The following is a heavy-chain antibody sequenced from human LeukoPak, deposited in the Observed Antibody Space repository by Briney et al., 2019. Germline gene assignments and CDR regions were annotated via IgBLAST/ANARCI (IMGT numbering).Heavy chain of an antibody. Sequence: SETLSLTCTVSSDSISSSHYYWGWIRQPPGKGLEWIGSIYSSGSTYYNPSLKSRVTISVDTSKNQFSLKLSSVTAADTAVYYCARHQSNPYPYFDFCCQGTLVTVSS. D-gene: IGHD3-16*01. CDR1: SDSISSSHYY. V-gene: IGHV4-39*01. CDR2: IYSSGST. CDR3: ARHQSNPYPYFDF. J-gene: IGHJ4*02.